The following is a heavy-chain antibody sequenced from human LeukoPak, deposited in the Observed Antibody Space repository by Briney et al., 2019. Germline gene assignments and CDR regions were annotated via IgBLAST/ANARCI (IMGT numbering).Heavy chain of an antibody. D-gene: IGHD6-6*01. CDR3: ARSSPPETFDY. J-gene: IGHJ4*02. CDR1: GGSISSGGYY. V-gene: IGHV4-31*03. Sequence: PSLTLSLTCTVPGGSISSGGYYWSWIRQHPGKGLEWIGYIYYSGSTYYNPSLKSRVTISVDTSKNQFSLKLSSVTAADTAVYYCARSSPPETFDYWGQGTLVTVSS. CDR2: IYYSGST.